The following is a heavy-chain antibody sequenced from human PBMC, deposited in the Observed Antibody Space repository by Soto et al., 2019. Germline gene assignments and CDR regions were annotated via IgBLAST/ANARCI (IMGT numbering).Heavy chain of an antibody. Sequence: GGSLRLSCAASGFTFSSYSMNWVRQAPGKGLEWVSSISSSSSYIYYADSVKGRFTISRDNAKNSLYLQMNSLRAEDTAVYYCARDLYAGTTEFDYWGQGTLVTVSS. J-gene: IGHJ4*02. CDR2: ISSSSSYI. D-gene: IGHD1-7*01. CDR3: ARDLYAGTTEFDY. V-gene: IGHV3-21*01. CDR1: GFTFSSYS.